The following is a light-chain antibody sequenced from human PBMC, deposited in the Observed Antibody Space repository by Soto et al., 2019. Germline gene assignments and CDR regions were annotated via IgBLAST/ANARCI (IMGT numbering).Light chain of an antibody. CDR1: SSNIRNNY. Sequence: QSALTQPPSVSAAPRQKVTISCSGSSSNIRNNYVSWYQQLPGTAPKLLIYDNNKRPSGIPDRFSGSKSGTSATLGITGLXTGDEADYYCGTWDSSLSAYVFGTGTKVTVL. CDR2: DNN. J-gene: IGLJ1*01. CDR3: GTWDSSLSAYV. V-gene: IGLV1-51*01.